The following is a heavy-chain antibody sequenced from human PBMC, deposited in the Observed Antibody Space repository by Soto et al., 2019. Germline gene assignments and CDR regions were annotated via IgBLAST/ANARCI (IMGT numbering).Heavy chain of an antibody. CDR1: GFTFSSYW. D-gene: IGHD3-10*01. J-gene: IGHJ4*02. Sequence: SLRLSCAASGFTFSSYWMSWVRQAPGKGLEWVANIKQGGSEKYYVDSVKGRFTISRDKSNNTLYLQMNSLRAEDTAVYYCARNVRHYFDYWGQGTLMTVSA. CDR3: ARNVRHYFDY. V-gene: IGHV3-7*03. CDR2: IKQGGSEK.